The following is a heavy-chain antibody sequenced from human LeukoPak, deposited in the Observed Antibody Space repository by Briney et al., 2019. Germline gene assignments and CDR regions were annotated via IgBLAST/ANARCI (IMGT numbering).Heavy chain of an antibody. V-gene: IGHV1-69*05. CDR3: ARVKTGEYYYYYYMDV. J-gene: IGHJ6*03. CDR2: IIPIFGTA. CDR1: GGTFSSYA. D-gene: IGHD7-27*01. Sequence: SVKVSCKASGGTFSSYAISWVRQASGQGLEWMGGIIPIFGTANYAQKFQGRVTITTDESTSTAYMELSSLRSEDTAVYYCARVKTGEYYYYYYMDVWGKGTTVTVSS.